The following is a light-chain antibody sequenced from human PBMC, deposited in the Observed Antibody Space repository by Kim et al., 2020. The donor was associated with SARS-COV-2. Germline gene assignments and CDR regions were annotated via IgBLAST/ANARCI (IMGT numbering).Light chain of an antibody. J-gene: IGLJ2*01. CDR3: QAWDSSTVV. V-gene: IGLV3-1*01. Sequence: SYELTQPPSVSVSPGQTAIITCSGDNLGDKYVCWYQQKPGQSPLLVIYQDVKRPSGIPERVSGSNSGNTATLTISGTQAMDEADYYCQAWDSSTVVFGGG. CDR2: QDV. CDR1: NLGDKY.